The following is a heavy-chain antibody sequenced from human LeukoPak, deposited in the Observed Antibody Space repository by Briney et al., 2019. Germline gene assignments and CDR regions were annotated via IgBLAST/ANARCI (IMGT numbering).Heavy chain of an antibody. V-gene: IGHV4-39*02. CDR3: ARETGTLPMGYDY. CDR1: GGSISSISYY. D-gene: IGHD1-1*01. J-gene: IGHJ4*02. CDR2: IYYSGST. Sequence: SETLSLTCTVSGGSISSISYYWGWIRQPPGKGLEWIGSIYYSGSTYYNPSLKSRVTISVDTSKNQFSLKLSSVTAADTAVYYCARETGTLPMGYDYWGQGTLVTVSS.